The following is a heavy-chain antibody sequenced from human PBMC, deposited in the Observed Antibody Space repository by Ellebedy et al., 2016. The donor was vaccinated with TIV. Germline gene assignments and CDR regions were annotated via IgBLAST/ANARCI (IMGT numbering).Heavy chain of an antibody. D-gene: IGHD2-2*01. J-gene: IGHJ4*02. Sequence: GESLKISCAASGFTFSSSWVHWVSQVPGKGLVWVARINGDGSNIGYADSVKGRFTISRDNAKSTRYLQMNSLRAEDTAGYDCARGGATSSRYWRNWGQGALVTVSS. V-gene: IGHV3-74*01. CDR3: ARGGATSSRYWRN. CDR2: INGDGSNI. CDR1: GFTFSSSW.